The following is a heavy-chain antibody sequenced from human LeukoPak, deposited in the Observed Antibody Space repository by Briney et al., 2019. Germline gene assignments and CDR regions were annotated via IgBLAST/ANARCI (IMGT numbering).Heavy chain of an antibody. J-gene: IGHJ4*02. D-gene: IGHD5-12*01. CDR1: GYTFTSYG. CDR2: ISAYNGNT. CDR3: ARPGYSGYDFGY. Sequence: ASVKVSCKASGYTFTSYGISWVRQAPGQGLEWMGWISAYNGNTNYAQKLQGRVTMTRDTSISTAYMELSRLRSDDTAVYYCARPGYSGYDFGYWGQGTLVTVSS. V-gene: IGHV1-18*01.